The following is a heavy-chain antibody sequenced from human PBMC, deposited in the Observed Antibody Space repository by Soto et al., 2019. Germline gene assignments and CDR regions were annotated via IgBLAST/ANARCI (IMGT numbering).Heavy chain of an antibody. D-gene: IGHD6-13*01. J-gene: IGHJ4*02. CDR3: AVGAYSSSWYYFDY. CDR2: IYYSGST. V-gene: IGHV4-59*01. CDR1: GGSISSYY. Sequence: SETLSLTCTVSGGSISSYYWSWIRQPPGKGLEWIGYIYYSGSTNYNPSLKSRVTISVDTSKNQFSLKLSSVTAADTAVYYCAVGAYSSSWYYFDYWGQGTLVTVSS.